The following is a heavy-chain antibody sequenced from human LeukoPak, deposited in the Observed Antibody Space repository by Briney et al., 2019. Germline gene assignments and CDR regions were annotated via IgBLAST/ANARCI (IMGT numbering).Heavy chain of an antibody. CDR1: GYTFTSYG. V-gene: IGHV1-18*01. Sequence: GASVKVSCXASGYTFTSYGISWVRQAPGQGLEWVGCISAYNGNTNYAQKLQGRVTMTTDTSTSTAYMELRSLRSDDTAVYYCARDSGVVPAATFDYWGQGTLVTVSS. CDR2: ISAYNGNT. J-gene: IGHJ4*02. D-gene: IGHD2-2*01. CDR3: ARDSGVVPAATFDY.